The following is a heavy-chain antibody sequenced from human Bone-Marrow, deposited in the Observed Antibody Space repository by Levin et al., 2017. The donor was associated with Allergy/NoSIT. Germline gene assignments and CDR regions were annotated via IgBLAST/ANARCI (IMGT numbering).Heavy chain of an antibody. J-gene: IGHJ4*02. V-gene: IGHV1-2*02. CDR1: GYTFTVYH. D-gene: IGHD2-21*02. CDR2: INTKTGDT. CDR3: ATSYCGGHCSPLDF. Sequence: ASVKVSCKASGYTFTVYHIHWVRQAPGQGLEWMGWINTKTGDTNYAQKFQVRVTMTRDTSINTAYMEIDRLRSDDTAVYYCATSYCGGHCSPLDFWGQGTRVTVTS.